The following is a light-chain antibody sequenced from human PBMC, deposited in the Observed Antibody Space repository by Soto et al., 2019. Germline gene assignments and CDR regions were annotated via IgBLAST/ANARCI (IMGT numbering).Light chain of an antibody. CDR3: QSYDISLSVV. V-gene: IGLV1-40*01. CDR1: SSNLGANYD. Sequence: QAVVTQPPSVSGAPGQRVIISCTGSSSNLGANYDVHWYQQLPGTAPKLLIFGNSNRPSGVPDRFSGSKSGTSASLAITGLQSEDEADYYCQSYDISLSVVFGGGTKLTVL. J-gene: IGLJ2*01. CDR2: GNS.